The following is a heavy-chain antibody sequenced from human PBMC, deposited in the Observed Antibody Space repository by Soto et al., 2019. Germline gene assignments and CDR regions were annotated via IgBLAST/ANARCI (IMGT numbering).Heavy chain of an antibody. V-gene: IGHV3-30*18. CDR1: GFTFSKFG. Sequence: QVQLVESGGGVVQPGRSLRLSCAASGFTFSKFGMHWLRQAPGRGLEWVAGISNDGSDEYYVDSVKGRFNISRDNSKNTLRLQLNSLRFEDTAVYFCAKDRRKWGDSPFEKWGQGTVVTVSS. CDR2: ISNDGSDE. J-gene: IGHJ4*02. D-gene: IGHD2-21*02. CDR3: AKDRRKWGDSPFEK.